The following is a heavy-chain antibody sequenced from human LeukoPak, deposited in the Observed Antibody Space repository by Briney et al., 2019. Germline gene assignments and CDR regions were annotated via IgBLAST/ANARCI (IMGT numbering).Heavy chain of an antibody. CDR2: ITSGSTI. CDR1: GFIFSDYY. D-gene: IGHD1-26*01. CDR3: AKCSGIVGAHFDY. J-gene: IGHJ4*02. Sequence: GGSLRLSCAASGFIFSDYYMSWIRQAPGKGLEWVSYITSGSTIYYADSVKGRFTISRDNAKNSLYLQVNSLRAEDTAVYYCAKCSGIVGAHFDYWGQGTLVTVSS. V-gene: IGHV3-11*01.